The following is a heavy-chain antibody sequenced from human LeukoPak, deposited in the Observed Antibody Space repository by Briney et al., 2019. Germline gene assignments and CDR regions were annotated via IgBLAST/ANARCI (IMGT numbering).Heavy chain of an antibody. CDR3: VRGGGAAAVNY. CDR1: GGSISSYY. J-gene: IGHJ4*02. CDR2: IYYSGST. D-gene: IGHD6-13*01. Sequence: SETLSLTCTVSGGSISSYYWSWIRQPPGKGLEWIGYIYYSGSTNYNPSLKSRVTISVDTSKNQFSLKLSSVTAADTAVYYCVRGGGAAAVNYWGQGTLVTVSS. V-gene: IGHV4-59*01.